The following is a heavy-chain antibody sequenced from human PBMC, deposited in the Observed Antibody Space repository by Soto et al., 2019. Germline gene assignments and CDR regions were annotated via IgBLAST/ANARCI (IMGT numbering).Heavy chain of an antibody. CDR3: AKDHIRGVIHNWFDP. J-gene: IGHJ5*02. D-gene: IGHD3-10*01. Sequence: PGGSLRLSCAASGLTFSSYAMSWVRQAPGKGLEWVSAISGSGGSTYYADSVKGRFTISRDNSKNTLYLQMNSLRAEDTAVYYCAKDHIRGVIHNWFDPWGQGTLVTVSS. V-gene: IGHV3-23*01. CDR1: GLTFSSYA. CDR2: ISGSGGST.